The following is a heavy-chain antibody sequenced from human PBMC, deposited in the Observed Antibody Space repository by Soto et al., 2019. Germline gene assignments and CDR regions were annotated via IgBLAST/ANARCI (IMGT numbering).Heavy chain of an antibody. CDR3: GSVFWX. D-gene: IGHD3-3*01. Sequence: GGSLRLSCAASGFTFSNYWMHWVRQVPGRGLVWVSRISNDGSGTSYADSVKGRFTISRDNSKNTVYLQLNSLRAEETAVYYSGSVFWXWGHVTLVTVSX. J-gene: IGHJ4*01. V-gene: IGHV3-74*01. CDR2: ISNDGSGT. CDR1: GFTFSNYW.